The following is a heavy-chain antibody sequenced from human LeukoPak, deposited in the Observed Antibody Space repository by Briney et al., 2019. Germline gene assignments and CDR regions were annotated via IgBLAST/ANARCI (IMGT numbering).Heavy chain of an antibody. V-gene: IGHV4-59*01. D-gene: IGHD2-21*02. CDR3: ARGDSGGDAFDI. J-gene: IGHJ3*02. CDR2: IYYSGST. Sequence: SETLSLTRTVSGGSISSYYWSWIRQPPGKGLEWIGYIYYSGSTNYNPSLKSRVTISVDTSKNQFSLKLSSVTAADTAVYYCARGDSGGDAFDIWGQGTMVTVSS. CDR1: GGSISSYY.